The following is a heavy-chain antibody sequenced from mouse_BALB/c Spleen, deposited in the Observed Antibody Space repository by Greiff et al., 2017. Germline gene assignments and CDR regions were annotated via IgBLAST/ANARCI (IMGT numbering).Heavy chain of an antibody. J-gene: IGHJ3*01. CDR2: IYPYNGGT. Sequence: DVKLQESGPELVKPGASVKISCKASGYTFTDYNMHWVKQSHGKSLEWIGYIYPYNGGTGYNQKFKSKATLTVDNSSSTAYMELRSLTSEDSAVYYCARIDGYDAWFAYWGQGTLVTVSA. D-gene: IGHD2-2*01. CDR3: ARIDGYDAWFAY. CDR1: GYTFTDYN. V-gene: IGHV1S29*02.